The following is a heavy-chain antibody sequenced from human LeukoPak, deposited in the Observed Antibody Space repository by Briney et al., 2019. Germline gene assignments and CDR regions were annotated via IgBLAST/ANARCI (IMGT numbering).Heavy chain of an antibody. CDR2: INAGNGNT. CDR1: GYTFTSYA. D-gene: IGHD6-19*01. J-gene: IGHJ4*02. CDR3: ARDLIAVAGTGYSDY. V-gene: IGHV1-3*01. Sequence: ASVKVSCKASGYTFTSYAMHWVRQAPGQRLEWMGWINAGNGNTKYSQKFQGRVTITRDTSASTAYMELSSLRSEDTAVYYCARDLIAVAGTGYSDYWGQGTLVTVSS.